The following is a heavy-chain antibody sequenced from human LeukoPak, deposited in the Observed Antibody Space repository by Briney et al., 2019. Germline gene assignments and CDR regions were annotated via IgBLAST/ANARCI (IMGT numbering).Heavy chain of an antibody. V-gene: IGHV3-23*01. J-gene: IGHJ5*02. D-gene: IGHD2-15*01. CDR2: MSGSSGTT. Sequence: GGSLRLSCAAFGFTFNNYGLTWVRQAPGKGLEWVSAMSGSSGTTYYADSVMGRFTISRDKSKNTLYLQMNSLRADDTAVYYCARSKEDCCGSFDPWGPGTLVTVSS. CDR3: ARSKEDCCGSFDP. CDR1: GFTFNNYG.